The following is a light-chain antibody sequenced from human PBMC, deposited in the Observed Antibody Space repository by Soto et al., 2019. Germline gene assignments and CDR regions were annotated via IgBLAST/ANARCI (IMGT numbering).Light chain of an antibody. V-gene: IGKV1-5*01. CDR2: DAS. CDR3: QQYNSYSLT. Sequence: DIQMTQSPSTLSASVGDRVTITCRASQSISSWLAWYQQKPGKAPNLLIYDASSLESGVPPRFSGSGSGTEFTLTISSLQPDDFATYYCQQYNSYSLTFGGGTKVEIK. CDR1: QSISSW. J-gene: IGKJ4*01.